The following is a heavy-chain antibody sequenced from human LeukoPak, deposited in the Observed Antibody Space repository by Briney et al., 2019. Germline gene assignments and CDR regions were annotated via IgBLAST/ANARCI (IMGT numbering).Heavy chain of an antibody. D-gene: IGHD3-16*01. CDR3: ARDGGAIPNNWFDP. V-gene: IGHV1-69*05. J-gene: IGHJ5*02. Sequence: PGSSVKVSCKASGGTFSSYAISWVRQAPGQGLEWMGGIIPIFGTANYAQKFQGRVTITTDESTSTAYMELSSLRSEDTAVYYCARDGGAIPNNWFDPGAREPWSPSPQ. CDR2: IIPIFGTA. CDR1: GGTFSSYA.